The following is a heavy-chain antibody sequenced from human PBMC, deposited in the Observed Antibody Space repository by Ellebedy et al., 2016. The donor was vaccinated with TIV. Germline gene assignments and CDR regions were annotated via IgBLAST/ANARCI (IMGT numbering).Heavy chain of an antibody. CDR2: TSTNGNT. CDR3: ARDSGSRADC. D-gene: IGHD1-26*01. CDR1: GGSVNTYY. J-gene: IGHJ4*02. V-gene: IGHV4-4*07. Sequence: SETLSLTXTVSGGSVNTYYWTWIRQTAGKGLEWIGRTSTNGNTNYNPSLKSRVTMSLDTSQNQFSLNLSSVTAADTAVYYCARDSGSRADCWGQGTLVTVSS.